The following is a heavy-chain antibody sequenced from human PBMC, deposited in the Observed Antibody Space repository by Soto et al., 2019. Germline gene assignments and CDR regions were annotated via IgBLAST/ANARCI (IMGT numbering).Heavy chain of an antibody. D-gene: IGHD2-8*01. CDR2: ISGYNGDT. CDR1: GYTFTRYG. Sequence: GHLVQSEAEVKKSGASVKVSCKASGYTFTRYGISWVRQAPGQGLEWMGWISGYNGDTNYAREFQCRVSMTIDTSTTTAYMELRSLTSDDTAVYYCAKNGQPPYYYYGLDVWGQGTKVTVSS. J-gene: IGHJ6*02. CDR3: AKNGQPPYYYYGLDV. V-gene: IGHV1-18*01.